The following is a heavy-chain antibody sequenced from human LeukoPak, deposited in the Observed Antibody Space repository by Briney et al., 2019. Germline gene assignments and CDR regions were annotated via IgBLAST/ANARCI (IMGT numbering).Heavy chain of an antibody. CDR2: ISWNSGSI. J-gene: IGHJ4*02. D-gene: IGHD3-22*01. V-gene: IGHV3-9*01. CDR1: GFTFDDYA. Sequence: GGSLRLSCAASGFTFDDYAMHWVRQAPGKGLEWVSGISWNSGSIGYADSVKGRFTISRDNAKNSLYLQMNSLRAEDTAVYYCARVDYYDSSGSYDYWGQGTLVTVSS. CDR3: ARVDYYDSSGSYDY.